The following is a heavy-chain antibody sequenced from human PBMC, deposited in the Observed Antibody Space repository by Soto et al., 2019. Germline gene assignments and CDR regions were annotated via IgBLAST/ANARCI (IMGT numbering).Heavy chain of an antibody. CDR2: IIPIFGTA. CDR3: ARDQSEGELGDGAGDLDAFDI. V-gene: IGHV1-69*06. CDR1: GGTFSSYA. D-gene: IGHD7-27*01. J-gene: IGHJ3*02. Sequence: VASVKVSCKASGGTFSSYAISWVRQAPGQGLEWMGGIIPIFGTANYAQKFQGRVTITADKSTSTAYMELSSLRSEDTAVYYCARDQSEGELGDGAGDLDAFDIWGQGTMVTVSS.